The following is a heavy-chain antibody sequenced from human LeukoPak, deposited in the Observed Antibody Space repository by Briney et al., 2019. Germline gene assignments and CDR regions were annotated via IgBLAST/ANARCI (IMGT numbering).Heavy chain of an antibody. CDR1: GFTFSTYW. CDR3: ARLTTTTSS. V-gene: IGHV3-74*03. Sequence: PGGSLRLSCAASGFTFSTYWMDWVRQAPGKGLVWVSRISIDGSSTKYADSVKGRFTISRDNAKNTLYLQMNSLRAEDTAIYYCARLTTTTSSWGQGTLVTVSS. CDR2: ISIDGSST. J-gene: IGHJ5*02. D-gene: IGHD2/OR15-2a*01.